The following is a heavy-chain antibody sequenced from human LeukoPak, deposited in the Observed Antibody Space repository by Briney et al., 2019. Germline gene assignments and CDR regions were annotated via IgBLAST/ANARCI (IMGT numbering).Heavy chain of an antibody. CDR2: INPNSGGT. J-gene: IGHJ6*02. D-gene: IGHD2-2*01. V-gene: IGHV1-2*02. CDR3: ARDNVVVPAASGMDV. CDR1: GYTFTGYY. Sequence: ASVKVSCKASGYTFTGYYMHWVRQAPGQGLEWMGWINPNSGGTNYAQKFQGRVTMTRDTSISTAYMELRSLRSDDTAVYYCARDNVVVPAASGMDVWGQGTTVTVSS.